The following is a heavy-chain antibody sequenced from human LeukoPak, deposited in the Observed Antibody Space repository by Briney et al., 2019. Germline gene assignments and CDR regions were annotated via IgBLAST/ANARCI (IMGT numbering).Heavy chain of an antibody. J-gene: IGHJ4*02. Sequence: GESLTLSCAASGFDFSASVIHWVRQASGKGLEWVGRIRSKAQSYATAYAEAVKGRFTIYRDESKNTAYLQMNSLQTEDTAVYYCTRLGYSSCWEDYWGQGTLVTVSS. CDR3: TRLGYSSCWEDY. CDR2: IRSKAQSYAT. D-gene: IGHD6-19*01. V-gene: IGHV3-73*01. CDR1: GFDFSASV.